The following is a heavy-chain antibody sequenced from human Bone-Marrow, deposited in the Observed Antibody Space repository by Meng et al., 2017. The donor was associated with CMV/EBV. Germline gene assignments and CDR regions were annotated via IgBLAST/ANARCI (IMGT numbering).Heavy chain of an antibody. V-gene: IGHV3-21*04. Sequence: GESLKISCAASGFSFSNYDMNWVRQAPGKGLEWVSYINSKSDSIYQADSVKGRFTISRDNAKNSLYLQMNSLRAEDTAVYYCARGLTVVTRYYYYGMDVWGQGTTVTVYS. CDR1: GFSFSNYD. CDR3: ARGLTVVTRYYYYGMDV. CDR2: INSKSDSI. D-gene: IGHD4-23*01. J-gene: IGHJ6*01.